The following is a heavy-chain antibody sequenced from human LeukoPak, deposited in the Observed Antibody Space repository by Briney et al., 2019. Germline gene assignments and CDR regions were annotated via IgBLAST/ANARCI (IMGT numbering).Heavy chain of an antibody. V-gene: IGHV4-59*11. D-gene: IGHD3-3*01. CDR1: GGSISSHY. CDR3: ASAFWSGYYRGSIWFDP. Sequence: SETLSLTCTVSGGSISSHYWSWIRQPPGKGLEWIGDIYYSGSTHYNPSLKSRVTISVDTSKNQFSLKLSAVTAADTAVYYCASAFWSGYYRGSIWFDPWGQGTLVTVSS. J-gene: IGHJ5*02. CDR2: IYYSGST.